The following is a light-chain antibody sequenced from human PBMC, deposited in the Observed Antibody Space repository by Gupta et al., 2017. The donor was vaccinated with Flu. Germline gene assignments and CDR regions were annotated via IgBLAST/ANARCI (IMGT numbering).Light chain of an antibody. V-gene: IGLV1-44*01. CDR3: AAWDDTLNGPL. CDR2: SSY. Sequence: QSVLTQPPSASGTPGQRVIISCSGSISDIGSNTVDWYQQIPGTAPKLLIYSSYQRPSGVPDRFSGSKSGTSASLAISGLQSEDEADYYCAAWDDTLNGPLFGGGTKLTVL. CDR1: ISDIGSNT. J-gene: IGLJ2*01.